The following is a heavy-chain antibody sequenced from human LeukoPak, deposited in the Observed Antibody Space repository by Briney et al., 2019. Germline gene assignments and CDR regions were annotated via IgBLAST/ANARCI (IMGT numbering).Heavy chain of an antibody. CDR1: GFTFSDYY. V-gene: IGHV3-11*01. CDR2: ISSSGSTI. J-gene: IGHJ3*02. CDR3: AGSPSRRYITMVRGGPDAFDI. Sequence: GGSLRLSCAASGFTFSDYYMSWIRQAPGKGLEWVSYISSSGSTIYYADSVKGRFTISRDNAKNSLYLQMNSLRAEDTAVYYCAGSPSRRYITMVRGGPDAFDIWGQGTMVTVSS. D-gene: IGHD3-10*01.